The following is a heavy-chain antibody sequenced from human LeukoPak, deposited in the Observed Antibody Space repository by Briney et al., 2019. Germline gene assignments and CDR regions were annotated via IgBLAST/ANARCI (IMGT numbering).Heavy chain of an antibody. CDR3: VRDLGGRSGH. D-gene: IGHD1-26*01. CDR1: GFSFSSYA. J-gene: IGHJ4*02. CDR2: INGRGDST. Sequence: GGSLRLSCAASGFSFSSYAMSWVRQAPGKGLEWVSGINGRGDSTVYADSVKGRFTISRDNAKNTLYLQMNSLRAEDTAVYYCVRDLGGRSGHWGQGTLVTVSS. V-gene: IGHV3-23*01.